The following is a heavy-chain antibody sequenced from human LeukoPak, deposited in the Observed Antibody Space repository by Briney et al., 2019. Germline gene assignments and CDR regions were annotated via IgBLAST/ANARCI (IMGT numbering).Heavy chain of an antibody. Sequence: ASVKVSCKASGYTFTSYGISWVRQAPGQGLEWMGWISAYNGNTNYAQKLQGRVTMTTDTSTSTVYMEVRSLRSDDTAVYYCARPSFHCSSTSCYTGYGMDVWGQGTTVTVSS. D-gene: IGHD2-2*02. CDR2: ISAYNGNT. CDR3: ARPSFHCSSTSCYTGYGMDV. V-gene: IGHV1-18*01. J-gene: IGHJ6*02. CDR1: GYTFTSYG.